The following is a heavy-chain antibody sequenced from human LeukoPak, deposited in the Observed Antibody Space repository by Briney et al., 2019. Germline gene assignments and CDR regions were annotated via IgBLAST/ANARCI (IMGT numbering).Heavy chain of an antibody. Sequence: SVKVSCKASGGTFSSYAISWVRQAPGQGLEWMGRIIPIFGTANYAQKFQGRVTITTDESTSTAYMELSSLRSEDTAVYYCAGAVVTAKDAFDIWGQGTMVTVSS. CDR3: AGAVVTAKDAFDI. CDR2: IIPIFGTA. J-gene: IGHJ3*02. CDR1: GGTFSSYA. V-gene: IGHV1-69*05. D-gene: IGHD2-21*02.